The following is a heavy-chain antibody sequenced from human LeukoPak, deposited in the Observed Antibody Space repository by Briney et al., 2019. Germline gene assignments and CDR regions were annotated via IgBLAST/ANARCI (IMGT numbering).Heavy chain of an antibody. V-gene: IGHV3-33*01. CDR2: MWFDGSHK. CDR3: ARDITGDPPPYYFDY. J-gene: IGHJ4*02. CDR1: GFTFSNYG. Sequence: GGSLRLSCAASGFTFSNYGLHWVRQAPGKGLEWLAVMWFDGSHKYYADSVKGRFTISRDNSKSMLYLQMNSLRAEDTAVYYCARDITGDPPPYYFDYWGQGSLVTVSS. D-gene: IGHD7-27*01.